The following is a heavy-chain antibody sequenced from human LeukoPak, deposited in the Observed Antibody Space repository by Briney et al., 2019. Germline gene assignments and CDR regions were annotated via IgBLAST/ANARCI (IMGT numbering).Heavy chain of an antibody. CDR3: TKDDGYCGSSGSFLFDS. D-gene: IGHD3-22*01. J-gene: IGHJ4*02. Sequence: GGSLRLSCAASGFTFSDHYIDWVRQAPGKGLEWVSTISASGASTGYADSVKGRFTISRDNSKNTLYLQMNSLRAEDTAVYYCTKDDGYCGSSGSFLFDSWGQGTLVTVSS. CDR2: ISASGAST. CDR1: GFTFSDHY. V-gene: IGHV3-23*01.